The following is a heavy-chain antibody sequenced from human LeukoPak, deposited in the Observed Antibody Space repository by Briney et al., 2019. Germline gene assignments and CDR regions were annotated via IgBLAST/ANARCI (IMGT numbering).Heavy chain of an antibody. CDR3: AKGGVDTAMVGTYYYYYYYMDV. Sequence: PGGSLRLSCAASGFTFSSYGMSWVRQAPGKGLEWVSVISGSGSSTYYADSVKGRFTISRDNSKNTLYLQMSSLRAEDTAVYFCAKGGVDTAMVGTYYYYYYYMDVWGRGTTVTISS. V-gene: IGHV3-23*01. D-gene: IGHD5-18*01. CDR1: GFTFSSYG. CDR2: ISGSGSST. J-gene: IGHJ6*03.